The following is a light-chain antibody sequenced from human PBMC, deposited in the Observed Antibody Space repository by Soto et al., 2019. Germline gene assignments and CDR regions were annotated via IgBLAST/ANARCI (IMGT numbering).Light chain of an antibody. CDR2: DVS. V-gene: IGLV2-14*01. CDR1: SSNVGGSDY. CDR3: CSYTRSNSLVR. Sequence: QSALTQPASVSGSPGQSITISCIGTSSNVGGSDYVSWYQQHPGKAPKLVIYDVSNRPSGVSDRFSGSKSGNTASLTISGLQAEDEADYYCCSYTRSNSLVRFGGVTKVTVL. J-gene: IGLJ2*01.